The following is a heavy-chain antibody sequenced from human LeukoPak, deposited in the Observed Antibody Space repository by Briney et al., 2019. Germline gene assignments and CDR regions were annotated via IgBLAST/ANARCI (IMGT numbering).Heavy chain of an antibody. J-gene: IGHJ4*02. D-gene: IGHD3-10*01. CDR3: ARDPMVRATRYYFDY. CDR2: IWYDGSNK. Sequence: GGSLRLSCAASGFTFSNYGMHWVRQAPGKGLEWVAVIWYDGSNKYYVDSVKGRFTISRDNSKNTLYLQMNSLRAEDTAVYYCARDPMVRATRYYFDYWAREPWSPSPQ. CDR1: GFTFSNYG. V-gene: IGHV3-33*01.